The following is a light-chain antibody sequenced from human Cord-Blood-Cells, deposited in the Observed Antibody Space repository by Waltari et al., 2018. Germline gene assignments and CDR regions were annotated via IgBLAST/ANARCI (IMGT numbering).Light chain of an antibody. CDR3: QQYYSTPPYT. Sequence: DIVMTQSPDSLAVSRCARATINCKPSQRVLYSSHNKNYLVGYQQTPGQPPKLLIYWASTRESGVPDRFSGSGSGTDFTLTISRLQAEDVAVYDCQQYYSTPPYTFGQGTKLEIK. J-gene: IGKJ2*01. CDR1: QRVLYSSHNKNY. V-gene: IGKV4-1*01. CDR2: WAS.